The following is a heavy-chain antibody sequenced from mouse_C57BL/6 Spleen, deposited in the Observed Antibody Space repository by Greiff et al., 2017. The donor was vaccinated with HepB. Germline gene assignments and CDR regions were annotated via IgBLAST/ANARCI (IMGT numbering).Heavy chain of an antibody. Sequence: EVKLMESGGGLVKPGGSLKLSCAASGFTFSSYTMSWVRQTPEKRLEWVATISGGGGNTYYPDSVKGRFTISRDNAKNTLYLQMSSLRSEDTALYYCARQGIYYDYGLDYWGQGTTLTVSS. CDR2: ISGGGGNT. CDR1: GFTFSSYT. V-gene: IGHV5-9*01. J-gene: IGHJ2*01. D-gene: IGHD2-4*01. CDR3: ARQGIYYDYGLDY.